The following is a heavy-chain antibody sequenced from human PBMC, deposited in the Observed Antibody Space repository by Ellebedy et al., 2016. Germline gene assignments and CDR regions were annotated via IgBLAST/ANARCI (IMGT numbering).Heavy chain of an antibody. J-gene: IGHJ5*02. V-gene: IGHV3-23*01. CDR1: GLTVSSFF. CDR3: RPGHYANL. Sequence: GESLKISXAPSGLTVSSFFMGWVRRAPGKGLEWVATISAGGETTYLADSVRGRFTVSRDNSKYILYLHMKNLRADDTAVYYCRPGHYANLWGHGTLVTVSS. CDR2: ISAGGETT. D-gene: IGHD4-17*01.